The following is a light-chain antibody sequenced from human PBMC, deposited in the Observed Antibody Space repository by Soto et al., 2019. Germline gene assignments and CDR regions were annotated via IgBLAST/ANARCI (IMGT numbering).Light chain of an antibody. CDR1: HRVSSY. V-gene: IGKV3-15*01. CDR2: GVS. Sequence: VLTQSPGTLSLSSGERATLSCRASHRVSSYLAWYQQKPGQAPRLLIYGVSTRANGVPARFSGSGSGTVFTLTISSLQSEDFAVYYCQQYNNWPLTFGGGTKVDIK. J-gene: IGKJ4*01. CDR3: QQYNNWPLT.